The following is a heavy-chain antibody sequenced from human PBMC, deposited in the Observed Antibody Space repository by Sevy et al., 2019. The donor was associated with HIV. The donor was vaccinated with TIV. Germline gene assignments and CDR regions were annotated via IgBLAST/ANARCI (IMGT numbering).Heavy chain of an antibody. CDR2: ISSTSNYI. CDR3: ARDVGLTDPGMDV. D-gene: IGHD3-9*01. V-gene: IGHV3-21*01. CDR1: GFTFSSYS. Sequence: GGSLRLSCAASGFTFSSYSMNWVRQAPGKGLEWVSSISSTSNYIYYGDSVKGRYTISRDNAKNSLHLQMNSLRAEDTVVYYWARDVGLTDPGMDVWGHGTTVTVSS. J-gene: IGHJ6*02.